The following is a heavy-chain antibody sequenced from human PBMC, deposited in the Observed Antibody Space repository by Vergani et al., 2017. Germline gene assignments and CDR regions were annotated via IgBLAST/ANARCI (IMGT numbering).Heavy chain of an antibody. J-gene: IGHJ4*02. Sequence: QFRLVQSGGGVVQPGRSLTLPCVDSGSYFSGFSMEWVRQAPGKGLEWVAVISHDGVKTFYAESVKGRFSISRDNSKNTLYLQLNSLTVDDTAIYYCARIGLEWSYVNGLDSWGQGVLVTVSS. V-gene: IGHV3-30-3*01. CDR2: ISHDGVKT. CDR3: ARIGLEWSYVNGLDS. CDR1: GSYFSGFS. D-gene: IGHD3-16*01.